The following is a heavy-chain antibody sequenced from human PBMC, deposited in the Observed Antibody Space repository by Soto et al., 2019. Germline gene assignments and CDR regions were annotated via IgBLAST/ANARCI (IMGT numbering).Heavy chain of an antibody. CDR1: GGSISSGGYY. J-gene: IGHJ4*02. Sequence: QVQLQESGPGLVKPSQTLSLTCTVSGGSISSGGYYWSWIRQHPGKGLEWIGYIYYSASTYYNPSLKSLVTISVDTSKNQFSLKLSSETAADTAVYYCAREGGIVGATAADYWGQGTLVTVSS. CDR3: AREGGIVGATAADY. D-gene: IGHD1-26*01. CDR2: IYYSAST. V-gene: IGHV4-31*01.